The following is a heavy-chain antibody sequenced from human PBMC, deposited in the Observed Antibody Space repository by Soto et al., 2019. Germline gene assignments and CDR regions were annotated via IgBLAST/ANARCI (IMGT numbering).Heavy chain of an antibody. V-gene: IGHV1-69*13. CDR2: IIPIFGTA. D-gene: IGHD4-17*01. CDR3: ESRPKLGSGDYYYYSVMDV. Sequence: SVKVSCKASGGTFSSYAISWVRQAPGQGLEWMGGIIPIFGTANYAQKLQGRVTITADESTSTAYMEMSSLRSEDTAVYNCESRPKLGSGDYYYYSVMDVWGQEPTVTVPS. J-gene: IGHJ6*02. CDR1: GGTFSSYA.